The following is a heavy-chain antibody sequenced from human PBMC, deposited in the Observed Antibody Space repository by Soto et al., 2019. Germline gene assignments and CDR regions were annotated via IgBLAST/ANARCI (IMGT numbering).Heavy chain of an antibody. Sequence: QVQLVQSGAEVKKPGASVKVSCKASGYTFTSYYIHWVRQAPGQGLEWMGIINPSSGGTSYAQKFQGSVTMTRETSTSTVYMDLSSLRSEDTAVFYCARESRAMDVWGQGTTVTVSS. CDR3: ARESRAMDV. V-gene: IGHV1-46*01. CDR2: INPSSGGT. J-gene: IGHJ6*02. CDR1: GYTFTSYY.